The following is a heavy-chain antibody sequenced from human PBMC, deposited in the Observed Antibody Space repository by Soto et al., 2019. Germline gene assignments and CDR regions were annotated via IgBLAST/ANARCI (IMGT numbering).Heavy chain of an antibody. D-gene: IGHD5-12*01. J-gene: IGHJ4*02. CDR2: IVVGSGNT. Sequence: ASVKVSCKASGFTFTSSAVQWVRQARGQRLEWIGWIVVGSGNTNYAQKFQERVTITRDMSTSTAYMELSSLRSEDTAVYYCAAVAQRWLHVTFDYWGQGTLVTVSS. CDR3: AAVAQRWLHVTFDY. V-gene: IGHV1-58*01. CDR1: GFTFTSSA.